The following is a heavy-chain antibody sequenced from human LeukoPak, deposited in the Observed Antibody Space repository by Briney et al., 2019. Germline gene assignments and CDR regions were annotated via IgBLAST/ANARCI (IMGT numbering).Heavy chain of an antibody. Sequence: PSETLSLTCTVSGGSISSSSYYWGWIRRPPGKGLEWIGSIYYSGSTYYNPSLKSRVTISVDTSKNQFSLKLSSVTAADTAVYYCARLRSGYSYYYYYYMDVWGKGTTVTVSS. CDR1: GGSISSSSYY. J-gene: IGHJ6*03. D-gene: IGHD3-3*01. V-gene: IGHV4-39*07. CDR2: IYYSGST. CDR3: ARLRSGYSYYYYYYMDV.